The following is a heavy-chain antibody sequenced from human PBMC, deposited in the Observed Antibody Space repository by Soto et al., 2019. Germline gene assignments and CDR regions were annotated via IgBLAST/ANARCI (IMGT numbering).Heavy chain of an antibody. CDR1: GDSISSGNYY. CDR3: ARDRGFGMDV. CDR2: IYNSGTI. J-gene: IGHJ6*02. Sequence: QVQLQESGPGLVKPSQTLSLTCTVSGDSISSGNYYWNWIRQHPGKGLEWIGYIYNSGTIRYNPSLSLKSRVSISGDTSKNQVSLNLISVTAADTAVYYCARDRGFGMDVWGQGTTVTVSS. V-gene: IGHV4-31*03.